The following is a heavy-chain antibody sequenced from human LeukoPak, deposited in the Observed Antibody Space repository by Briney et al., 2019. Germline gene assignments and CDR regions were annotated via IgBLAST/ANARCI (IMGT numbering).Heavy chain of an antibody. CDR2: ISSRGNSI. CDR3: ARGEQLYLAYFDY. D-gene: IGHD1-26*01. CDR1: GFTLSDHY. V-gene: IGHV3-11*01. J-gene: IGHJ4*02. Sequence: GGSLRLSCAASGFTLSDHYMSWIRQAPGKGSEWVSYISSRGNSIYYADSVKGRFTISRDSAKNSVYLQMNSLRAEDTAVYYCARGEQLYLAYFDYWGQGTPVTVSS.